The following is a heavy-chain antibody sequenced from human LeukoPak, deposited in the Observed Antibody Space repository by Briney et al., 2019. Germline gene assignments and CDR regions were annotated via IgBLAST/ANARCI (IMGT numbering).Heavy chain of an antibody. Sequence: GGSLRLSCAASGLSFSRYWMSWVRQAPGKGLEWVANINQDGSEKYYVDSVKGRFTTSRDNAKNSLYMQMNSLRAGDTAVYYCVRGLEDHYYYGMDVWGQGTTVTVSS. CDR2: INQDGSEK. CDR1: GLSFSRYW. CDR3: VRGLEDHYYYGMDV. J-gene: IGHJ6*02. V-gene: IGHV3-7*01. D-gene: IGHD1-1*01.